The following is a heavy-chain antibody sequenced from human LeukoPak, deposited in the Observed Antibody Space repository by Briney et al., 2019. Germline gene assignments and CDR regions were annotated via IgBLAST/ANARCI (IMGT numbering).Heavy chain of an antibody. V-gene: IGHV3-21*01. CDR3: ARGLALYSSSWYGY. J-gene: IGHJ4*02. CDR1: GFTFSSYS. Sequence: GSLRLSCAASGFTFSSYSMNWVRQAPGKGLEWVSSISSSSSYIYYADSVKGRFTISRDNAKNSLYLQMNSLRAEDTAVYYCARGLALYSSSWYGYWGQGTLVTVSS. D-gene: IGHD6-13*01. CDR2: ISSSSSYI.